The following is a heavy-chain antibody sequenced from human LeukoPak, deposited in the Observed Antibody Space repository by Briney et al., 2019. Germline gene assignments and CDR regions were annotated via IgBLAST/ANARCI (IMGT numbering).Heavy chain of an antibody. Sequence: PSETLSLTCAVYGGSISSYYWSWIRQPPGKGLEWIGYIYYSGSTNYNPSLKSRVTISVDTSKNQFSLKLSSVTAADTAVYYCARARGGPQAYYYYGMDVWGQGTTVTVSS. CDR1: GGSISSYY. J-gene: IGHJ6*02. CDR2: IYYSGST. D-gene: IGHD3-16*01. V-gene: IGHV4-59*01. CDR3: ARARGGPQAYYYYGMDV.